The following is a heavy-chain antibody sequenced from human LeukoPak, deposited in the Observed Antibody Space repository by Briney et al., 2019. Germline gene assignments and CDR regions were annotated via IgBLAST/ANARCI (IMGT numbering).Heavy chain of an antibody. CDR3: AKTSVSGY. CDR1: GFIFSNYA. CDR2: ISSDGSKI. J-gene: IGHJ4*02. V-gene: IGHV3-30*04. Sequence: GGSLRLSCAASGFIFSNYAMHWVRQAPGKGLEWVALISSDGSKIYYADSVKGRFTISRDNSKNTLYLQMNSLRAEDTAVYYCAKTSVSGYWGQGTLVTVSS.